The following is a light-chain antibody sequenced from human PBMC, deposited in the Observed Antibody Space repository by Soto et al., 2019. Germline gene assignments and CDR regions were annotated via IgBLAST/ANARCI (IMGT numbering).Light chain of an antibody. J-gene: IGKJ5*01. Sequence: DIQMTQSPSTLSASVGDRDTITCRASQTISNWLAWYQHKPGKAPKLLIFDASTLEGGVPSRFSGSGSGTEFTLTIISLQPDDLATYYCQQYNSYPITFGQGTRLEIK. V-gene: IGKV1-5*01. CDR1: QTISNW. CDR2: DAS. CDR3: QQYNSYPIT.